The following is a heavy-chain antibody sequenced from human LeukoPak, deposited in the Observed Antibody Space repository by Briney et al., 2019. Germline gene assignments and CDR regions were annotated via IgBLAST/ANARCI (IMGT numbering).Heavy chain of an antibody. CDR3: ARDLRPHTGDYYYYGMDV. CDR2: IKQDGSEK. D-gene: IGHD1-14*01. CDR1: GFTFSDSP. J-gene: IGHJ6*02. Sequence: GGSLRLSCSASGFTFSDSPMNWVRQAPGKGLEWVANIKQDGSEKYYVDSVKGRFTISRDNAKNSLYLQMSSLRAEDTAVYYCARDLRPHTGDYYYYGMDVWGQGTTVTVSS. V-gene: IGHV3-7*01.